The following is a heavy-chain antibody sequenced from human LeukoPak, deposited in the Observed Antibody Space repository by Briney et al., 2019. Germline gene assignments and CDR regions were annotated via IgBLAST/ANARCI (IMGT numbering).Heavy chain of an antibody. D-gene: IGHD6-13*01. V-gene: IGHV1-69*02. CDR2: IIRILGIA. J-gene: IGHJ4*02. CDR3: ARALVEGSSWYGGFDY. Sequence: SVKVSCKASGGTFSSYTISWVRQAPGQGLEWMGRIIRILGIANYAQKFQGRVTITADKSTSTAYMELSSLRSEDTAVYYCARALVEGSSWYGGFDYWGQGTLVTVSS. CDR1: GGTFSSYT.